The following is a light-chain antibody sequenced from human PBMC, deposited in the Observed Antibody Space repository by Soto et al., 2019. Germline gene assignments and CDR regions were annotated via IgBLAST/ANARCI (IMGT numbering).Light chain of an antibody. CDR1: QSVSSN. J-gene: IGKJ5*01. CDR2: GAS. V-gene: IGKV3D-15*01. Sequence: EIVMTQSPATLSVSPGERATLSCRASQSVSSNLAWYQQKPGQAPRLLIYGASIRATGIPARFSGSGSGTEFTLTISSQQSEDFAVYYCQQYNNWPPPVTFGQGTRLEIK. CDR3: QQYNNWPPPVT.